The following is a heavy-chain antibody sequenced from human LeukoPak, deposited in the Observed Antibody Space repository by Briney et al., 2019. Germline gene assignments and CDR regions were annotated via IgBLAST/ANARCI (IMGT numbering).Heavy chain of an antibody. CDR3: AKRGVVIRVILVGFHKEAYYFDS. CDR1: GVIISSYA. J-gene: IGHJ4*02. V-gene: IGHV3-23*01. CDR2: INGRGDNT. D-gene: IGHD3-10*01. Sequence: GGSLRLSCAASGVIISSYAMSWVRQAPGKGLEWVSAINGRGDNTYYADSVKGRFTISRDNPKNTLYLQMNSLRAEDTAVYFCAKRGVVIRVILVGFHKEAYYFDSWGQGALVTVSS.